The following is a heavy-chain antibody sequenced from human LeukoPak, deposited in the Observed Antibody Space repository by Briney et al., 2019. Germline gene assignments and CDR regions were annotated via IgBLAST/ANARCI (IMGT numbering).Heavy chain of an antibody. CDR2: IRSEAYGGTT. CDR1: GFTFGDYT. J-gene: IGHJ4*02. Sequence: GGSLRLSCVASGFTFGDYTINWVRQAPVKGLEWVSFIRSEAYGGTTEYAASVKGRFTVSRDDSKSIAYLQMSSLETEDTAVYYCTRGRYYGSGSYLIDYWGQGTLVTVSS. V-gene: IGHV3-49*04. CDR3: TRGRYYGSGSYLIDY. D-gene: IGHD3-10*01.